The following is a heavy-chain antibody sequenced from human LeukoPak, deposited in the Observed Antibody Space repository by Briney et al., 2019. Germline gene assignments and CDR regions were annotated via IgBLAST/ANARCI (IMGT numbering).Heavy chain of an antibody. CDR2: IKQDGSEK. CDR3: AREKDVLRFLEWLFGFDY. D-gene: IGHD3-3*01. Sequence: PGGSLRLSCAASGFTFSSYWMNWVRQAPGKGLEWVANIKQDGSEKYYVDSVKGRFTISRDNAKNSLHLQMNSLRAEDTAVYYCAREKDVLRFLEWLFGFDYWGQGTLVTVSS. J-gene: IGHJ4*02. CDR1: GFTFSSYW. V-gene: IGHV3-7*01.